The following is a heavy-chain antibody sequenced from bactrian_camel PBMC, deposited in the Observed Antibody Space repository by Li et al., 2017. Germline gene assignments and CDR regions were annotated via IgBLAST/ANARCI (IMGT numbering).Heavy chain of an antibody. CDR1: GYTYSSYC. CDR2: IATGSGNT. J-gene: IGHJ4*01. Sequence: DVQLVESGGGSVQAGGSLRLSCAASGYTYSSYCMGWFRQAPGKEREGVARIATGSGNTYYADSVKGRFAISRDNANNTVYLQMTSLKPEDTAMYTCAAEFAEFCKGMVVGPSTRAYWGQGTQVTVS. V-gene: IGHV3S40*01. CDR3: AAEFAEFCKGMVVGPSTRAY. D-gene: IGHD2*01.